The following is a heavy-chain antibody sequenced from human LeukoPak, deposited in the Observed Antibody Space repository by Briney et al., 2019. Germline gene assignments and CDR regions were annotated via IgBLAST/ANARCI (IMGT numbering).Heavy chain of an antibody. Sequence: GGSLRLSCAASGFAFSDFYMFWIRQAPGKGLEWISYISNSGSTLYYADSVKGRFTISRDNDKNLLYLQMNSLRADDTAVYYCARDALESYDYWGQGTLVTVSS. CDR1: GFAFSDFY. CDR2: ISNSGSTL. V-gene: IGHV3-11*01. CDR3: ARDALESYDY. D-gene: IGHD3-3*01. J-gene: IGHJ4*02.